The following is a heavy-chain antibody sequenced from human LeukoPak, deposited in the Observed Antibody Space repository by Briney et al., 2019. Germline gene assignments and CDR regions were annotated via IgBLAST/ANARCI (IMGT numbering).Heavy chain of an antibody. D-gene: IGHD7-27*01. CDR1: GFTFSSYS. CDR3: ARVSRNWGPYYFDY. CDR2: ISSSSSYI. J-gene: IGHJ4*02. V-gene: IGHV3-21*01. Sequence: GGSLRLSWAASGFTFSSYSMNWVSQAPGKGLEWVSSISSSSSYIYYADSVKGRFTISRDNAKNSLYLQMNSLRAEDTAVYYCARVSRNWGPYYFDYWGQGTLVTVSS.